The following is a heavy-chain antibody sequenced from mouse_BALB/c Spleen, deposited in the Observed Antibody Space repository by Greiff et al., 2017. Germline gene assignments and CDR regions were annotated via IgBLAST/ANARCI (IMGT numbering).Heavy chain of an antibody. Sequence: EVKLVESGGGLVQPGGSLKLSCAASGFTFSSYTMSWVPQTPATSLAWVAYISNGGGSTYYPDTVKGRFTISRDNGTNTLYLHMSSLKSEDTAVYCCARHGRLGQAYWGEGTLVTVSA. CDR3: ARHGRLGQAY. CDR2: ISNGGGST. V-gene: IGHV5-12-2*01. CDR1: GFTFSSYT. D-gene: IGHD4-1*01. J-gene: IGHJ3*01.